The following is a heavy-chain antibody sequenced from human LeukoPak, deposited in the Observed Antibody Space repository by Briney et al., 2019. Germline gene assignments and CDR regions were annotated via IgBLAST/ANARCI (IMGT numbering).Heavy chain of an antibody. CDR2: IWNDGSNK. CDR3: AREYSTGFDP. J-gene: IGHJ5*02. CDR1: GFAFFHHG. Sequence: GGSLRLSCAASGFAFFHHGMHWVRQAPGKGLEWLAIIWNDGSNKYYVDSVKGRFTISRDNSKNTLYLQMNSLRAEDTAVYYCAREYSTGFDPWGQGTLVTVSS. V-gene: IGHV3-33*01. D-gene: IGHD2-15*01.